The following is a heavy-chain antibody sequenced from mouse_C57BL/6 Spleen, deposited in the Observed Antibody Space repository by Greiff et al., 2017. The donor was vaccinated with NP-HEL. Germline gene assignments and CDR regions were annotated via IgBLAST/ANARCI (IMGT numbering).Heavy chain of an antibody. V-gene: IGHV1-15*01. CDR3: TRSDYGSSYDFDY. D-gene: IGHD1-1*01. Sequence: QVTLKESGAELVRPGASVTLSCKASGYTFTDYEMHWVKQTPVHGLEWIGAIDPETGGTAYNQKFKGKAILTADKSSSTAYMELRSLTSEDSAVYYCTRSDYGSSYDFDYWGQGTTLTVSS. J-gene: IGHJ2*01. CDR2: IDPETGGT. CDR1: GYTFTDYE.